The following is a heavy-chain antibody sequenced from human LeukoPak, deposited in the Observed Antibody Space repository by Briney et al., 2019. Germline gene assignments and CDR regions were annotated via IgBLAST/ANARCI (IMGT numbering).Heavy chain of an antibody. D-gene: IGHD6-13*01. J-gene: IGHJ4*02. CDR2: IYYSGST. Sequence: SSETLSLTCTVSGGSISSSSYYWGWIRQPPGKGLEWIGSIYYSGSTYYNPPLKSRVTISVDTSKNQFSLKLSSVTAADTAVYYCARGTSSSWYRWLDYWGQGTLVTVSS. CDR1: GGSISSSSYY. CDR3: ARGTSSSWYRWLDY. V-gene: IGHV4-39*01.